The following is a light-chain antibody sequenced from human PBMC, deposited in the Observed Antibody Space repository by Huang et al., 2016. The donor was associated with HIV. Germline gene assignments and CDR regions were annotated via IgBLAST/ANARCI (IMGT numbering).Light chain of an antibody. CDR3: QQYGGSPRT. V-gene: IGKV3-20*01. Sequence: EIVLTQSPGTLSLAPVERATLSCRASQSVTNNYLAWYQQKPGQAPRLVIYGASSRATGIPDRFSGSGSGTDFTLTISRLEPDDFVVYYCQQYGGSPRTFGQGTKLEIK. CDR2: GAS. J-gene: IGKJ2*01. CDR1: QSVTNNY.